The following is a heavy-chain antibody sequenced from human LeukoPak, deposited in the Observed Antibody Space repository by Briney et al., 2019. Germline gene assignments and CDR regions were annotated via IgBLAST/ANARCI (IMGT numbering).Heavy chain of an antibody. CDR2: ISPRGDIT. D-gene: IGHD2-15*01. CDR1: GFSFRSHG. V-gene: IGHV3-23*01. CDR3: ARDGLAAATLHWCFDL. Sequence: GGSLRLSCAASGFSFRSHGMNWVRQAPGKGLEWVSGISPRGDITYYKDSVRGRFTISRDNFKNTVSLQLNSLRADDTAVYYCARDGLAAATLHWCFDLWGRGTLVTVSS. J-gene: IGHJ2*01.